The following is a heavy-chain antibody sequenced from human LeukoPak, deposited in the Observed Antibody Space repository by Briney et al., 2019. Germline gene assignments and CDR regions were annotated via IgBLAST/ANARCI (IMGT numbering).Heavy chain of an antibody. CDR1: GFTFSSYG. J-gene: IGHJ4*02. CDR2: ISYDGSNK. V-gene: IGHV3-30*03. D-gene: IGHD3-10*01. Sequence: GGSLRLSCAASGFTFSSYGMHWVRQAPGKGLEWVAVISYDGSNKYYADSVKGRFTISRDNSKNTLYLQMNSLRAEDTAVYYCARGPLWFGELLSPYFDYWGQGTLVTVSS. CDR3: ARGPLWFGELLSPYFDY.